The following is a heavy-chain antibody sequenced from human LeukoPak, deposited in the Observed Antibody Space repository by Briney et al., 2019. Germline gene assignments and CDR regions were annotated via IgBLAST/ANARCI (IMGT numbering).Heavy chain of an antibody. Sequence: ASVKVSCKASGYTFTGYYMHWVRQAPGQGLEWMGWINPNSGGTNHAQKFQGRVTMTRDTSISTAYMELSRLRSDDTAVYYCARDLVYYDSSGYPDYWGQGTLVTVSS. CDR1: GYTFTGYY. D-gene: IGHD3-22*01. CDR2: INPNSGGT. CDR3: ARDLVYYDSSGYPDY. V-gene: IGHV1-2*02. J-gene: IGHJ4*02.